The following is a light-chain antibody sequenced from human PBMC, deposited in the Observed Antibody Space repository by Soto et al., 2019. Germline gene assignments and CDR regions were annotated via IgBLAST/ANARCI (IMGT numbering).Light chain of an antibody. V-gene: IGKV1-5*01. CDR1: QSISSW. Sequence: DIQMTQSPSPLSASVGDRVTITCRASQSISSWLAWYQQKPGKAPKLLIYDASSLESGVPSRFSGSGSGTEVPLTISRLQPDDFATYYCQQYNSLWTFGQGTKVEIK. CDR3: QQYNSLWT. J-gene: IGKJ1*01. CDR2: DAS.